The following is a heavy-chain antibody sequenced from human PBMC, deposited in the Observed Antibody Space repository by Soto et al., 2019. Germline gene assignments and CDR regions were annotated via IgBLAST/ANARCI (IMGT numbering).Heavy chain of an antibody. Sequence: EVQLVESGGGLVKPGGSLRLSCAASGFTFSSYSMNWVRQAPGKGLEWVSSISSSSSYIYYADSVKGRFTISRDNAKNSLYLQRKSLGAADTALYYCAGDRVGVDTVFDYWGQGTLVTVSS. CDR2: ISSSSSYI. CDR1: GFTFSSYS. D-gene: IGHD5-18*01. J-gene: IGHJ4*02. CDR3: AGDRVGVDTVFDY. V-gene: IGHV3-21*01.